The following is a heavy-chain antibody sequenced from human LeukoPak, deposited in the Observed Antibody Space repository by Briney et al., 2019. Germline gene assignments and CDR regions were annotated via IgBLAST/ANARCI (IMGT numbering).Heavy chain of an antibody. D-gene: IGHD4-23*01. Sequence: ASVKVSCKASGYTFTGYYMHWVRQAPGQGLEWMGWIKPNSGGTNYAQKFQGRVTMARDTSISTDYMDLSRLRSDDTAVYYCARDLLEKWGYGGNGDLFEYWGQGNLVTVSS. CDR2: IKPNSGGT. J-gene: IGHJ4*02. V-gene: IGHV1-2*02. CDR3: ARDLLEKWGYGGNGDLFEY. CDR1: GYTFTGYY.